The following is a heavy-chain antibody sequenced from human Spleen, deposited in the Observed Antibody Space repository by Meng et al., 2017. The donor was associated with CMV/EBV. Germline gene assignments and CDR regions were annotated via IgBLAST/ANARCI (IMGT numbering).Heavy chain of an antibody. D-gene: IGHD4-11*01. CDR2: AYHNGDT. J-gene: IGHJ4*02. CDR1: GVSITNTNFF. V-gene: IGHV4-39*02. CDR3: ARVPVASNYPWF. Sequence: TVYGVSITNTNFFWGWVRQPPGKALEWIGNAYHNGDTFSNPSLQSRIALSVDTSKNLFSLKLISMTAADTAIYFCARVPVASNYPWFWGQGTLVTVSS.